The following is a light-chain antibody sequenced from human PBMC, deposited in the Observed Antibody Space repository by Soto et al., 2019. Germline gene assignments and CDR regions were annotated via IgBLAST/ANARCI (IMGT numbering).Light chain of an antibody. CDR3: QQLHSFVLT. CDR2: GAS. Sequence: IQLTQSPSSLSASIGDRVTITCRASQDIDIYLSCYQQKSGDVPRLLIYGASTLQSGVPSRFSGSRSGTDFTLTIRGLQPEDFATYYCQQLHSFVLTFGGGTKLEMK. CDR1: QDIDIY. V-gene: IGKV1-9*01. J-gene: IGKJ4*01.